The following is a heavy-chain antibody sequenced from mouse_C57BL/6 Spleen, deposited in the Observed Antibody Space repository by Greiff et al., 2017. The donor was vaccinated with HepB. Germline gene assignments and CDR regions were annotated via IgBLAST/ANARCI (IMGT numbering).Heavy chain of an antibody. CDR3: ARYYYGSSYYFDY. J-gene: IGHJ2*01. D-gene: IGHD1-1*01. Sequence: VHLVESGPELVKPGASVKLSCKASGYTFTSYDINWVKQRPGQGLEWIGWIYPRDGSTKYNEKFKGKATLTVDTSSSTAYMELHSLTSEDSAVYVCARYYYGSSYYFDYWGQGTTLTVSS. V-gene: IGHV1-85*01. CDR1: GYTFTSYD. CDR2: IYPRDGST.